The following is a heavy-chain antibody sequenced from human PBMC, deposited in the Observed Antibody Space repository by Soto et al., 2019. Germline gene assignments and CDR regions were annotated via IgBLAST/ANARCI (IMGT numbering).Heavy chain of an antibody. V-gene: IGHV1-3*01. CDR3: VRESGYYYDSSGYYDS. CDR1: GYTFINYA. Sequence: ASVKVSCKASGYTFINYAMHWVRQAPGQRLEWMGWINAGNGYTKYSQNFQGRVTITRDTSASTAYMELNSLTSEDTAVYYCVRESGYYYDSSGYYDSWGQGTLVTVSS. J-gene: IGHJ4*02. CDR2: INAGNGYT. D-gene: IGHD3-22*01.